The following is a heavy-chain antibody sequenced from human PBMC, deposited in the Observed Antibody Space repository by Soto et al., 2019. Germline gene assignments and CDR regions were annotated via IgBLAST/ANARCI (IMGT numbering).Heavy chain of an antibody. Sequence: EPLSLTCAVYGGSFRGYYWSWIRQPPGKGLEWIGEINHSGSTNYNPSLKSRVTISVDTSKNQFSLKLSSVTAADTAVYYCARGRQAVAGYPKPYNWFDPWGQGTLVTVSS. CDR1: GGSFRGYY. D-gene: IGHD6-19*01. J-gene: IGHJ5*02. CDR3: ARGRQAVAGYPKPYNWFDP. V-gene: IGHV4-34*01. CDR2: INHSGST.